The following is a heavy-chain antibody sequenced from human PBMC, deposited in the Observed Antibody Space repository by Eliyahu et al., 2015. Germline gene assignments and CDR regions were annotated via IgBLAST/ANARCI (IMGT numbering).Heavy chain of an antibody. CDR1: GFTVSYNS. V-gene: IGHV3-53*01. CDR2: LHSGLTT. Sequence: EVQLVESGGGLIQRGGPLRLXCAVSGFTVSYNSXTWVRQAPGKGLEWVSVLHSGLTTHYADSVKGRFSISRDTSTNTLFLQMNTLTAEDTAVYYCARLAPTFYDSENIPRPYFDLWGRGTLVTVSS. CDR3: ARLAPTFYDSENIPRPYFDL. D-gene: IGHD2/OR15-2a*01. J-gene: IGHJ2*01.